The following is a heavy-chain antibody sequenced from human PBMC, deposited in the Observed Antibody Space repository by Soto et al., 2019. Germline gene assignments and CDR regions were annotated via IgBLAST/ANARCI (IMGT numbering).Heavy chain of an antibody. CDR2: IIPIFGTA. Sequence: ASVKVSCKASGGTFSSYAISWVRQAPGQGLEWMGGIIPIFGTANYAQKFQGRVTITADESTSTAYMELSSLRSEDTAVYYCARDLYSSADTAGYYGMDVWGQGTTVTVSS. V-gene: IGHV1-69*13. CDR3: ARDLYSSADTAGYYGMDV. CDR1: GGTFSSYA. J-gene: IGHJ6*02. D-gene: IGHD3-22*01.